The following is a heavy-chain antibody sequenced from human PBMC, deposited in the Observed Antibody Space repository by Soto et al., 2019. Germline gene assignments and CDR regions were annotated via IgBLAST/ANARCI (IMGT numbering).Heavy chain of an antibody. CDR1: GYTFTSYG. D-gene: IGHD3-3*01. CDR2: ISPNNGTA. Sequence: EASVKVSCKASGYTFTSYGISWVRQAPGQGLEWMGGISPNNGTANYAQKLQGRVTITTDESTSTAYMELSSLRSEDTAVYYCAVQGHTIFGVVSFYYYGMDVWGQGTTVTVSS. CDR3: AVQGHTIFGVVSFYYYGMDV. V-gene: IGHV1-69*05. J-gene: IGHJ6*02.